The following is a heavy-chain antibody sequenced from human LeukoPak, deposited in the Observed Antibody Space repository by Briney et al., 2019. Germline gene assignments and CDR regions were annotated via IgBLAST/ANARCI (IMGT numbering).Heavy chain of an antibody. Sequence: GGSLRLSCAASGFIFDDYALHWVRQAPGKGLEWVSGISWNSGSIGYADSVKGRFTISRDNAKNFLYLQMNSLRAEDTALYYCAKGIRSGNNLIAYWGQGTLVTVSS. CDR1: GFIFDDYA. CDR3: AKGIRSGNNLIAY. CDR2: ISWNSGSI. D-gene: IGHD3-10*01. J-gene: IGHJ4*02. V-gene: IGHV3-9*01.